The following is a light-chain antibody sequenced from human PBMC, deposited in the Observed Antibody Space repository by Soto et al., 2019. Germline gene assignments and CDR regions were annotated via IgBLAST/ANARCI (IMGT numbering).Light chain of an antibody. CDR2: GTS. CDR1: QSVSSSY. J-gene: IGKJ3*01. CDR3: QQDCSSPFT. Sequence: ESVLTQSPGTLSMPPGERATLSCRASQSVSSSYSAGSQQKPDQAPRLLIYGTSRRATVIPDRFSGSGSGTDFTLTISGLEPEDFAVYYCQQDCSSPFTFGPATKVDIK. V-gene: IGKV3-20*01.